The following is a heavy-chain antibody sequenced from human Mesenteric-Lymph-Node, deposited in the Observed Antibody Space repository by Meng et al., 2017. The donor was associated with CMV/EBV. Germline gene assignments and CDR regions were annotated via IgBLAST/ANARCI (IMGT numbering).Heavy chain of an antibody. D-gene: IGHD3-10*01. J-gene: IGHJ4*02. CDR3: AREGAFRYGSGSYSYFFDY. CDR1: GFTFSSYW. V-gene: IGHV3-48*04. CDR2: ISSSGGTT. Sequence: GGSLRLSCAASGFTFSSYWMHWVRQAPGKGLEWVSYISSSGGTTFYADSVKGRFTISRDNAKNSLYLQMNSLRAEDTAVYYCAREGAFRYGSGSYSYFFDYWGQGTLVTVSS.